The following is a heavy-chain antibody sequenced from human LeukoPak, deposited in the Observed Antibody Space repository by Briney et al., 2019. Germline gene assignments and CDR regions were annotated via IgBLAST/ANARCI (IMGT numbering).Heavy chain of an antibody. CDR1: GFTFTSYS. CDR3: ARKAQYNGHYPLDY. Sequence: HPGGSLRLSCAASGFTFTSYSMSWVRQAPGKGLEWVSGTSDRGDYIYYADSVKGRFTISRDSSKNTLFLQMNSLRAEDTALYFCARKAQYNGHYPLDYWGQGTLVSVSS. V-gene: IGHV3-23*01. J-gene: IGHJ4*02. D-gene: IGHD1-7*01. CDR2: TSDRGDYI.